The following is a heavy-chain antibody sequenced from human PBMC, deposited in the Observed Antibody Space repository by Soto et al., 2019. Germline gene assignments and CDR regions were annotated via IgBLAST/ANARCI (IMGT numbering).Heavy chain of an antibody. CDR2: IYSGGST. CDR3: ARAHVAAAGSNWFDP. Sequence: EVQPVESGGGLIQPGGSLRLSCAASGFTVSSNYMSWVRQAPGKGLEWVSVIYSGGSTYYADSVKGRFTISRDNSKNTLYLQMNSLRAEDTAVYYCARAHVAAAGSNWFDPWGQGTLVTVSS. D-gene: IGHD6-13*01. J-gene: IGHJ5*02. CDR1: GFTVSSNY. V-gene: IGHV3-53*01.